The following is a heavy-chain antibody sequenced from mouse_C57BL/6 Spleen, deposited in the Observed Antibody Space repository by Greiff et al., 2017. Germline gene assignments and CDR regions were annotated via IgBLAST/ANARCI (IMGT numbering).Heavy chain of an antibody. Sequence: QVQLQQPGAELVRPGTSVKLSCKASGYTFTSYWMHWVKQRPGQGLEWIGVIDPSDSYTNYNQKFKGKATLTVDTSSSTAYMQLSSLTSEECAGYYCARGALYYGKGEAGGYWGRGTTVTVCS. CDR2: IDPSDSYT. J-gene: IGHJ4*01. CDR3: ARGALYYGKGEAGGY. V-gene: IGHV1-59*01. CDR1: GYTFTSYW. D-gene: IGHD2-1*01.